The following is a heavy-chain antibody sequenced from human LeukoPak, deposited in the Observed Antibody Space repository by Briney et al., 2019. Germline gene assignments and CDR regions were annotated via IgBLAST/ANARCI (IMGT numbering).Heavy chain of an antibody. CDR3: AKDMYYGSGSNFDY. J-gene: IGHJ4*02. Sequence: GGSLRLSCAASGFTISSYAMNWVRQAPGKGLEWVSYISSSSSPINYADSVKGRFTISRDNSKNTLYLQMSSLRAEDTAVYYCAKDMYYGSGSNFDYWGQGALVTVSS. D-gene: IGHD3-10*01. CDR2: ISSSSSPI. V-gene: IGHV3-48*01. CDR1: GFTISSYA.